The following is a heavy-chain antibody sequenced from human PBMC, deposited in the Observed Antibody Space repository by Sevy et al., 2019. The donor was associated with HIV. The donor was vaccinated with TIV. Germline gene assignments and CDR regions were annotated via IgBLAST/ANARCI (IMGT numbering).Heavy chain of an antibody. CDR2: ISGSGGRT. V-gene: IGHV3-23*01. J-gene: IGHJ4*02. CDR1: GFTFGTYA. CDR3: AKTSRRGRPEVFDY. D-gene: IGHD6-25*01. Sequence: ESLKISCAASGFTFGTYAMSWVRQAPGKGLEWVSTISGSGGRTYYADSVKGRFTISRDNSKNTLYLQMNSLRAEDTAVYYCAKTSRRGRPEVFDYWGQGTLVTVSS.